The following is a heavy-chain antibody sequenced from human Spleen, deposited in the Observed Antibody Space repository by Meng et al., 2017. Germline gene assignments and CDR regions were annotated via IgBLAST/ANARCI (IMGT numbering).Heavy chain of an antibody. Sequence: KVSCKGSGYSFTPYWIGWVRQEPGKGLEWMGIIYPGDSDTRYSPSFQGQVTISDDKSISTAYLQWNSLKASDTAMYYCARRVSGDAFDIWGQGTMVTVSS. V-gene: IGHV5-51*01. CDR2: IYPGDSDT. D-gene: IGHD1-26*01. J-gene: IGHJ3*02. CDR3: ARRVSGDAFDI. CDR1: GYSFTPYW.